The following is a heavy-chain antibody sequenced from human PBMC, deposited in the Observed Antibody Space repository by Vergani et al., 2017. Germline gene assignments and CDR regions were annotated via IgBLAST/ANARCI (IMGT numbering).Heavy chain of an antibody. D-gene: IGHD3-10*01. CDR3: GRVADFYGLGSRLLDL. CDR1: GGSMSGYY. CDR2: MYHSGST. V-gene: IGHV4-59*01. J-gene: IGHJ5*02. Sequence: QVQLQESGPGLVKPSETLSLTCSVSGGSMSGYYWSWIRQPPGKELEWIGYMYHSGSTNYNPSFETRVTISGDTSKNQFSLKLNSVTAADTAVYYCGRVADFYGLGSRLLDLWGQGILVTVSS.